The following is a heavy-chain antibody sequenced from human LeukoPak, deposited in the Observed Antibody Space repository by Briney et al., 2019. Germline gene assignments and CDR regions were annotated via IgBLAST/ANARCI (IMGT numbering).Heavy chain of an antibody. J-gene: IGHJ5*02. CDR1: GYTFTSYY. CDR3: ARVGVRWYDILTGYVESWFDP. V-gene: IGHV1-46*01. Sequence: GASVKVSCKASGYTFTSYYMHWVRQAPGQGLEWMGIINPSGGSTSYAQKFQGRVTMTRDTSTSTVYMELSSLRSEDTAVYYCARVGVRWYDILTGYVESWFDPWGQGTLVTVSS. CDR2: INPSGGST. D-gene: IGHD3-9*01.